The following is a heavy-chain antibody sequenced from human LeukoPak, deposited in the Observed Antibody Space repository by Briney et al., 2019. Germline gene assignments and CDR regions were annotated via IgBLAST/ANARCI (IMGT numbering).Heavy chain of an antibody. D-gene: IGHD2-21*02. J-gene: IGHJ3*02. CDR1: GGSISSYY. CDR2: IYTSGST. Sequence: SETLSLTCAVSGGSISSYYWSWIRQPAGKGLEWIGRIYTSGSTNYNPSLKSRVTMSVDTSKNQCSLKLSSVTAADTAVYYCARLPGGDSSSVVAFDIWGQGTMVTVSS. CDR3: ARLPGGDSSSVVAFDI. V-gene: IGHV4-59*10.